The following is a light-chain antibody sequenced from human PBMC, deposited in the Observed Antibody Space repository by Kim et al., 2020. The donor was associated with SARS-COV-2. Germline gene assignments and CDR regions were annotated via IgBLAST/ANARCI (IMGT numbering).Light chain of an antibody. J-gene: IGLJ1*01. CDR2: HDS. Sequence: SYELTQPRSMSVAPGATARITCWGNNLGSKSVHWYQQTPGQAPVVVIHHDSDRPSGIPERFSGSKSGNTATLIISRVEAGDEADYYCQVWDSRSDQNVIGAGTKVTVL. V-gene: IGLV3-21*04. CDR3: QVWDSRSDQNV. CDR1: NLGSKS.